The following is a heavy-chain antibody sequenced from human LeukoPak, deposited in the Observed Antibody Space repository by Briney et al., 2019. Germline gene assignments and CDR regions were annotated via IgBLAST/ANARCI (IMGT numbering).Heavy chain of an antibody. D-gene: IGHD3-10*01. V-gene: IGHV1-8*01. Sequence: ASVKVPCKASGYTFTSYDINWVRQATGQGLEWMGWVNPNSGNTGYAQKFQGRVTMTRNTSISTAYMELSSLRSEDTAVYYCARGGEVRGVIWNYYYGMDVWGQGTTVTVSS. CDR2: VNPNSGNT. CDR1: GYTFTSYD. J-gene: IGHJ6*02. CDR3: ARGGEVRGVIWNYYYGMDV.